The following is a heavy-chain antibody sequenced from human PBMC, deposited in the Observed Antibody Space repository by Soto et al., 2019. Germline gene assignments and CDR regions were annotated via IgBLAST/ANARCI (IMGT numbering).Heavy chain of an antibody. CDR1: GYTFTIYY. J-gene: IGHJ4*02. CDR3: ARALDGIAVAGF. Sequence: ASVKVSCKASGYTFTIYYMHWVRQAPGQGLEWMGIINPSGGSTSYAQKFQGRVTMTRDTSTSTVYMELSSLGSEDTAVYYCARALDGIAVAGFWGQGTLVTVSS. CDR2: INPSGGST. V-gene: IGHV1-46*03. D-gene: IGHD6-19*01.